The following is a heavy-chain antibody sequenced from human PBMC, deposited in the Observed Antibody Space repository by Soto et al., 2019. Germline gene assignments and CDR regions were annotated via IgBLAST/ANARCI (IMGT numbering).Heavy chain of an antibody. CDR3: ARGYYDSSAYYLLHGC. CDR2: ICDDGSNR. Sequence: WGSMRIAWVSAVFTFSISGMHKVRQAPGKGLELVAVICDDGSNRCYADCGDGRFTISRDNSKNTLYLQINRLRAEDTAVYYCARGYYDSSAYYLLHGCWGQGTLFTTSS. V-gene: IGHV3-33*01. CDR1: VFTFSISG. D-gene: IGHD3-22*01. J-gene: IGHJ4*02.